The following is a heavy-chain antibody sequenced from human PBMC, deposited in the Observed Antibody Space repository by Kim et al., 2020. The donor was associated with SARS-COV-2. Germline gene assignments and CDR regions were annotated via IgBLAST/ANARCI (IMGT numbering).Heavy chain of an antibody. CDR1: GYTFTSYY. Sequence: ASVKVSCKASGYTFTSYYMHWVRQAPGQGLEWMGIINPSGGSTSYAQKFQGRVTMTRDTSTSTVYMELSSLRSEDTAVYYCARVLTELGSRSDWDYFDYWGQGTLVTVSS. D-gene: IGHD1-26*01. J-gene: IGHJ4*02. CDR2: INPSGGST. V-gene: IGHV1-46*01. CDR3: ARVLTELGSRSDWDYFDY.